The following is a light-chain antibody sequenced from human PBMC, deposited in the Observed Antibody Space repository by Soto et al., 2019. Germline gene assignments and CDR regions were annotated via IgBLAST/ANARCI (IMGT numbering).Light chain of an antibody. CDR1: QDISNR. J-gene: IGKJ2*01. CDR2: DAS. CDR3: QNCFTVPYT. V-gene: IGKV1-33*01. Sequence: DIQMTQSPSSLSASVGDRITITCQASQDISNRLNWYHQKPGKAPNLLIYDASNLAAGVPSGFRGSGSGTHFTFTISSRQPEDIGTYYCQNCFTVPYTFGQGTKLEIK.